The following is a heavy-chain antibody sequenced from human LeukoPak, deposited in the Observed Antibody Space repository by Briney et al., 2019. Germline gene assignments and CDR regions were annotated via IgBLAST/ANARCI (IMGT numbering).Heavy chain of an antibody. J-gene: IGHJ5*02. CDR1: GYTFTSYG. CDR2: ISAYNGNT. Sequence: ASVKVSCKASGYTFTSYGISWVRQAPGQGLEWMGWISAYNGNTNYAQKLQGRVTMTTDTSTSTAYMELRSLRSDDTAVYYCARDPVYCSGGSCYGGYNWFDPWGQGTQVTVSS. V-gene: IGHV1-18*01. CDR3: ARDPVYCSGGSCYGGYNWFDP. D-gene: IGHD2-15*01.